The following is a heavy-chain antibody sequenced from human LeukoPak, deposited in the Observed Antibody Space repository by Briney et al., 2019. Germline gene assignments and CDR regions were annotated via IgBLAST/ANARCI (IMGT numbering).Heavy chain of an antibody. Sequence: SVKVSCKASGGAFSSYAISWVRQAPGQGLEWMGGIIPIFGTANYAQKFQGRVTITADESTSTAYMELSSLRSEDTAVYYCATRTIFGVVIEYYFDYWGQGTLVTVSS. D-gene: IGHD3-3*01. J-gene: IGHJ4*02. V-gene: IGHV1-69*13. CDR2: IIPIFGTA. CDR1: GGAFSSYA. CDR3: ATRTIFGVVIEYYFDY.